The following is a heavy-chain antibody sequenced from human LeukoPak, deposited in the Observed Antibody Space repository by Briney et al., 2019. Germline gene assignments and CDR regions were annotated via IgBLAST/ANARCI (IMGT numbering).Heavy chain of an antibody. D-gene: IGHD3-10*01. V-gene: IGHV3-53*01. CDR2: MNSGGDT. Sequence: GGSLRLSCVVSGFTVSSDLMNWVRQAPGKGLEWVSAMNSGGDTYYADSVRGRFIISRDRSRNTLYFQMNGLGVDDTAVYYCARGGSMVRGVLWGQETLVTVSS. J-gene: IGHJ4*02. CDR1: GFTVSSDL. CDR3: ARGGSMVRGVL.